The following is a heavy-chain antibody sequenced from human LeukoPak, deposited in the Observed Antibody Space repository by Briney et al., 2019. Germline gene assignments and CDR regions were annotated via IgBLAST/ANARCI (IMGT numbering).Heavy chain of an antibody. V-gene: IGHV3-49*03. CDR3: TRDRIMTDF. D-gene: IGHD2-15*01. Sequence: GGSLRLSCTASGFTFGDYSMTWFRQAPGKGLEWVSFIRNKASGGTTEHAASVRGRFTTSRDDSKSIAYLQVNSLKTEDTALYYCTRDRIMTDFWGQGTLVTVSS. CDR1: GFTFGDYS. J-gene: IGHJ4*02. CDR2: IRNKASGGTT.